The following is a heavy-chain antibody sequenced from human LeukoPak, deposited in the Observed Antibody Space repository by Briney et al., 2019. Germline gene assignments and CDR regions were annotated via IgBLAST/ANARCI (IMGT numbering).Heavy chain of an antibody. CDR3: AKDRHYDFWSGYYNY. CDR1: GFTLSSYS. J-gene: IGHJ4*02. V-gene: IGHV3-21*01. Sequence: GGSLRLSCAASGFTLSSYSMNWVRQAPGKGLEWVSSISSSSSYIYYADSVKGRFTISRDNAKNSLYLQMNSLRAEDTAVCYCAKDRHYDFWSGYYNYWGQGTLVTVSS. D-gene: IGHD3-3*01. CDR2: ISSSSSYI.